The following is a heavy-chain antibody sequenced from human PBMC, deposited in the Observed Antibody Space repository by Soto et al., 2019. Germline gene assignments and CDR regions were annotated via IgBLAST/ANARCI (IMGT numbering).Heavy chain of an antibody. CDR2: IKSKTDGGTT. D-gene: IGHD4-17*01. CDR3: TTDPETYYGDYASGPN. J-gene: IGHJ4*02. V-gene: IGHV3-15*01. Sequence: EVQLVESGGGLVKPGGSLRLSCAASGFTFSNAWMSWVRQAPGKGLEWVGRIKSKTDGGTTDYAAPVKGRFTISRDDSKNTLYLQMNSLKTEDTAVYYCTTDPETYYGDYASGPNWGQGTLVTVSS. CDR1: GFTFSNAW.